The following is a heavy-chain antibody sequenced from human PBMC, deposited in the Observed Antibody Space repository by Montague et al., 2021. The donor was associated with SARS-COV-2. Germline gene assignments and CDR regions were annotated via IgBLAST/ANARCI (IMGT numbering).Heavy chain of an antibody. J-gene: IGHJ4*02. V-gene: IGHV4-59*01. CDR1: GGSISTSY. Sequence: SETLSLTCSVFGGSISTSYWSWIRQSPGKGLEWIGYISYSGSTNXNPSLKSRVTISMDTSENQFSLTLTSVTAADTAVYYCARDQGHNRWIYDYWGQGTLVTVSS. CDR3: ARDQGHNRWIYDY. CDR2: ISYSGST. D-gene: IGHD1-14*01.